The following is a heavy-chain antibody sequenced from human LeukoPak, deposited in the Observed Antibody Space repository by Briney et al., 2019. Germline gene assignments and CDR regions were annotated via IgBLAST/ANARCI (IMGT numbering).Heavy chain of an antibody. CDR1: GGSFSGYY. CDR2: INHSGST. J-gene: IGHJ4*02. D-gene: IGHD5-12*01. CDR3: ARDPVGYSGYDY. V-gene: IGHV4-34*01. Sequence: SETLSLTCAVYGGSFSGYYWSWIRQPPGKGLEWIGEINHSGSTNCNPSLKSRVTISVDTSKNQFSLKLSSVTAADTAVYYCARDPVGYSGYDYWGQGTLVTVSS.